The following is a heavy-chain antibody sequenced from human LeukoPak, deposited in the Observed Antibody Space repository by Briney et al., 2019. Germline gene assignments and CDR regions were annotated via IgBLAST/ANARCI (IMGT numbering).Heavy chain of an antibody. Sequence: SETLSLTCTVSGGSISSHYWSWIRQPPGKGLEWIGYIYYSGSTNYNPSLKSRVTISVDTSKNQFSLKLSSVTAADTAVYYCARETALVGATSWIDYWGQGTLVTVSA. CDR1: GGSISSHY. J-gene: IGHJ4*02. V-gene: IGHV4-59*11. CDR3: ARETALVGATSWIDY. CDR2: IYYSGST. D-gene: IGHD1-26*01.